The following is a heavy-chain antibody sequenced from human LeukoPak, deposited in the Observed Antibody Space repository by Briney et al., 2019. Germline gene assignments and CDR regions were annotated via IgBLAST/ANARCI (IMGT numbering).Heavy chain of an antibody. CDR3: ARAPREGFSGSYHDY. V-gene: IGHV3-21*01. D-gene: IGHD1-26*01. Sequence: GGSLRLSCAASGFTFSSYSMNWVRQAPGKGLEWVSSISSSSYIYYADSVKGRFTISRDDAKNSLYLQMNSLRAEDTAVYYCARAPREGFSGSYHDYWGQGTLVTVSS. CDR2: ISSSSYI. J-gene: IGHJ4*02. CDR1: GFTFSSYS.